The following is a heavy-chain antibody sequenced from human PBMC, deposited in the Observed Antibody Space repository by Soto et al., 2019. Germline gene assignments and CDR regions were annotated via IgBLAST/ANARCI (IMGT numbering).Heavy chain of an antibody. CDR3: ARGGVATIFGDS. CDR2: IDGSSHTI. V-gene: IGHV3-48*02. D-gene: IGHD5-12*01. Sequence: EVQLVESGGGLVQPGGSLRVSCAASGFTLSRYSMNWVRQAPGKGLEWLSYIDGSSHTIYYADSVKGRFIISRDNAKNSLYLQMNSLRDEDTAVYYCARGGVATIFGDSWGQGTLVTVSS. CDR1: GFTLSRYS. J-gene: IGHJ4*02.